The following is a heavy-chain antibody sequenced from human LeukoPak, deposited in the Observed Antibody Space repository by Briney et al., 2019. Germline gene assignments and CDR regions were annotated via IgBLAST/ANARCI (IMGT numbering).Heavy chain of an antibody. CDR2: IYYSGTT. CDR3: ASPGTSLGGYPYGPLI. CDR1: GDSISSSTFY. V-gene: IGHV4-39*01. J-gene: IGHJ3*02. Sequence: SETLSLTCTVSGDSISSSTFYWVWIRQPPGKGLEWIATIYYSGTTSYNPSLNRRVTISLDTSKNQFSLKLTSVTAADTAVYYCASPGTSLGGYPYGPLIWGQGTMVTVSS. D-gene: IGHD5-18*01.